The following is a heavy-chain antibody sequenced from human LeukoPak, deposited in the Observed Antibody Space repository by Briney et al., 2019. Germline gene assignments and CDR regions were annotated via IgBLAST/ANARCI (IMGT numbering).Heavy chain of an antibody. CDR2: VFQTGST. Sequence: SETLSLTCIVSGASISSGGNYWNWIRQPPGKGLEWIGYVFQTGSTHYNPSLKSRVNISLDRAKNHFSLKLSSVTAADTAVYYCAKGGALDPWGPGTLVTVSS. J-gene: IGHJ5*02. CDR3: AKGGALDP. CDR1: GASISSGGNY. V-gene: IGHV4-30-2*01.